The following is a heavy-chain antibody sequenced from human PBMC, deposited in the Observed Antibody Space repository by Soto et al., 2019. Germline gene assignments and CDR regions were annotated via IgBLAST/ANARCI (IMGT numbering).Heavy chain of an antibody. J-gene: IGHJ4*02. Sequence: QVQLVQSGAEVKKLGSSGKVSCKASGGTLTSFAISWGRQAPGKGLEWMGGIIPIFGTANYAQKFQGRVTITADESTSTAYMELSSLRSEDTAVYYCVIAVAGAAGWYFDYWGQGTLVTVSS. CDR2: IIPIFGTA. CDR3: VIAVAGAAGWYFDY. CDR1: GGTLTSFA. V-gene: IGHV1-69*01. D-gene: IGHD6-19*01.